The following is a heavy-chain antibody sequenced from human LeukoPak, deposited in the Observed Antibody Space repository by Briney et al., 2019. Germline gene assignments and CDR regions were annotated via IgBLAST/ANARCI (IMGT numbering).Heavy chain of an antibody. CDR2: ISGSGGST. V-gene: IGHV3-23*01. CDR3: AKYGFFGVVEKGFDY. CDR1: GFTFSSYA. J-gene: IGHJ4*02. D-gene: IGHD3-3*01. Sequence: GGSLRLSCAAPGFTFSSYAMSWVRQAPGKGLEWVSAISGSGGSTYYADPVKGRFTISRDNSKNTLYLQMNSLRAEDTAVYYCAKYGFFGVVEKGFDYWGQGTLVTVSS.